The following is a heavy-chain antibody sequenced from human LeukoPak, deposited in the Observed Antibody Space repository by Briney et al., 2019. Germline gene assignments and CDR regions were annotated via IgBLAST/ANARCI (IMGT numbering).Heavy chain of an antibody. CDR1: GFTFSSYW. D-gene: IGHD3-10*01. CDR3: ARDGPKVLLWFGVEGENWFDP. J-gene: IGHJ5*02. V-gene: IGHV3-74*01. Sequence: PGGSLRLSCAASGFTFSSYWMHWVRQAPGKGLVWVSRINSDGSSTSYADSVKGRFTISRDNAKNTLYLQMNSLRAEDTAVYYCARDGPKVLLWFGVEGENWFDPWGQGTLVTVPS. CDR2: INSDGSST.